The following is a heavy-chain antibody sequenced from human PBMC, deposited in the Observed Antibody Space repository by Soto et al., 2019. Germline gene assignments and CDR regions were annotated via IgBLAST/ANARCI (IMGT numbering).Heavy chain of an antibody. Sequence: SVKVSCKASGGTFSSYAISWVRQAPGQGLEWMGGIIPIFGTANYAQKFQGRVTITADKSTSTAYMELSSLRSEDTAVYYCARETGGGNRHFDYWGQGTLVTVSS. CDR2: IIPIFGTA. CDR1: GGTFSSYA. D-gene: IGHD2-15*01. V-gene: IGHV1-69*06. J-gene: IGHJ4*02. CDR3: ARETGGGNRHFDY.